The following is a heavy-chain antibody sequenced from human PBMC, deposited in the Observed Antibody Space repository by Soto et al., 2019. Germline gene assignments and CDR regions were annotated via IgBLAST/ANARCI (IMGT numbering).Heavy chain of an antibody. CDR3: TTGATMVRGVIISRYYYYGKDV. CDR1: GFTFSNAW. Sequence: GGSLRLSCAASGFTFSNAWMNWVRQAPGKGLEWVGRIKSKTDGGTTDYAAPVKGRFTISRDDSKNTLYLQMNSLKTEDTAVYYCTTGATMVRGVIISRYYYYGKDVWGQGTTVTVSS. J-gene: IGHJ6*02. CDR2: IKSKTDGGTT. V-gene: IGHV3-15*07. D-gene: IGHD3-10*01.